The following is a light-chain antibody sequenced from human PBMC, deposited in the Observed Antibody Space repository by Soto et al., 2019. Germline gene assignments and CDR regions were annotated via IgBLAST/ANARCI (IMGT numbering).Light chain of an antibody. V-gene: IGKV3-20*01. CDR2: QTS. CDR1: QYINTR. CDR3: QQYGSLSWT. J-gene: IGKJ1*01. Sequence: EIVLTQSPATLSSFPGDRVTLSCRASQYINTRLAWYQHRPGQSPRLLIYQTSLRAAGIPARFSGSGSGTDFTLTISRLEPEDFAVYHCQQYGSLSWTFGQGTKVDIK.